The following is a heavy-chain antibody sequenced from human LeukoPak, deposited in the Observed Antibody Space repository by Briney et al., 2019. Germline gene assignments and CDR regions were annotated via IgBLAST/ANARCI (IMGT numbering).Heavy chain of an antibody. CDR1: GYTFTNYY. J-gene: IGHJ4*02. D-gene: IGHD3-16*02. CDR2: INPSDGST. V-gene: IGHV1-46*01. CDR3: ARGYITWFFDY. Sequence: GASVKVSCKASGYTFTNYYIHWVRQAPGQGLEWMGIINPSDGSTSDAQKFQGRVTMTRDTSISTAYMELSSLRSDDTAVFYCARGYITWFFDYWGQGTLVTVSS.